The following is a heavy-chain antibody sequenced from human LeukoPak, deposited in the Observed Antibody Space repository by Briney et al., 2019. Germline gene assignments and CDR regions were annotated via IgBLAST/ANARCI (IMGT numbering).Heavy chain of an antibody. CDR2: IKPDGSDK. D-gene: IGHD3/OR15-3a*01. CDR3: ARDLDYYATDY. J-gene: IGHJ4*02. Sequence: GGSLRLSCAASGFSFSSSWMDWVRQAPGKGLEWVANIKPDGSDKSYVDSVRGRFTISRDNAKNSLYLQMDSLRVDDTGVYYCARDLDYYATDYWGQGTLVTVSS. V-gene: IGHV3-7*01. CDR1: GFSFSSSW.